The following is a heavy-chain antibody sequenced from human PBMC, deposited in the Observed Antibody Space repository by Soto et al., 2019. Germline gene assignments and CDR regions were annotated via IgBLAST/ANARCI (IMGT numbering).Heavy chain of an antibody. CDR3: FRTFMVRGVLWFDP. Sequence: SETLSLTCTVSGGSISSSSYYWGWIRQPPGKGLEWIGSIYYSGSTYYNPSLKSRVTISVDTSKNQFSLKLSSVTAADTAVYYCFRTFMVRGVLWFDPWGQGTLVTVSS. V-gene: IGHV4-39*01. J-gene: IGHJ5*02. CDR1: GGSISSSSYY. D-gene: IGHD3-10*01. CDR2: IYYSGST.